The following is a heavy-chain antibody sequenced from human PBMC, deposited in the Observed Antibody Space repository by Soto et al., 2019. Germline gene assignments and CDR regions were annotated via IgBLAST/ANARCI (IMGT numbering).Heavy chain of an antibody. V-gene: IGHV4-59*01. Sequence: SETLSLTCTVSGGSISSYYWSWIRQPPGKGLEWIGYIYYSGSPNYSPSLESRDTISEDTSKSQFSLQLTSVTAADTAVYYCARGAADTAMVDSWGQGTLVTVSS. J-gene: IGHJ4*02. CDR1: GGSISSYY. CDR2: IYYSGSP. D-gene: IGHD5-18*01. CDR3: ARGAADTAMVDS.